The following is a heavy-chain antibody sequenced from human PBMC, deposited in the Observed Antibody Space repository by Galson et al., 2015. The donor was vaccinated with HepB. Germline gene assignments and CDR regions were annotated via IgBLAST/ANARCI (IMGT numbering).Heavy chain of an antibody. J-gene: IGHJ4*02. D-gene: IGHD3-22*01. V-gene: IGHV1-46*01. CDR2: INPSGGST. CDR3: ARGPARKSGGHSSGYYFDY. CDR1: GYTFTSYY. Sequence: SVKVSCKASGYTFTSYYMHWVRQAPGQGLEWMGIINPSGGSTSYAQKFQGRVTMTRDTSASTVYMELSSLRSEDTAMYYCARGPARKSGGHSSGYYFDYWGQGTLVTVSS.